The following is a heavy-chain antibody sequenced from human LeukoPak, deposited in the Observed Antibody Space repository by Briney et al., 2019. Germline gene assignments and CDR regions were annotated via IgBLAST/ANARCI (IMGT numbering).Heavy chain of an antibody. CDR3: ARRPEYYFDY. Sequence: PGESLKISCKTSGYSFSNYWIGWVRQMPGKGLEWVAIIFPGDSDTRYSPSFRGQVTTSADKPISTAYLQWSSLKASDTAMYYCARRPEYYFDYWGQGALVTVSS. V-gene: IGHV5-51*01. J-gene: IGHJ4*02. CDR2: IFPGDSDT. CDR1: GYSFSNYW.